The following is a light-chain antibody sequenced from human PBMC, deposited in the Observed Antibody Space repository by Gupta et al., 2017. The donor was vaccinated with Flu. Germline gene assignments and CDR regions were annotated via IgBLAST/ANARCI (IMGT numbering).Light chain of an antibody. J-gene: IGKJ1*01. CDR2: GAY. Sequence: EIVMTQSPATLSVSPGERVTLSCRASQSVSSYLAWYQQKPGQAPRLLIYGAYTRTTGIPARGSGRGGGKEYTPTISSQQEEYAADYYWQQNNSRPITFGQGTKVEIK. CDR1: QSVSSY. V-gene: IGKV3-15*01. CDR3: QQNNSRPIT.